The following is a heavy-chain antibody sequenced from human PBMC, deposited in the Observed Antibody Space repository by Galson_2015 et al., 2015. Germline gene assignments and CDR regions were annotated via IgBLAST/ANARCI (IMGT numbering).Heavy chain of an antibody. J-gene: IGHJ4*02. CDR3: VRRLGDEFFDF. Sequence: PALVKPTQTLTLTCSFSGFSLGTNGVGVGWIRQPPGQALEWLGLIYWAGDKRYSPSLNSRVTISKDTSRNQVVLTMANVEPVDTGTYYCVRRLGDEFFDFWGQGVPVIVSS. V-gene: IGHV2-5*02. D-gene: IGHD3-10*01. CDR2: IYWAGDK. CDR1: GFSLGTNGVG.